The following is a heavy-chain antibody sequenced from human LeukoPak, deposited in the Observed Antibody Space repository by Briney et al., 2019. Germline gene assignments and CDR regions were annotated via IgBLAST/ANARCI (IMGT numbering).Heavy chain of an antibody. V-gene: IGHV4-30-4*01. D-gene: IGHD4-23*01. CDR1: GGPISSGDNF. J-gene: IGHJ2*01. Sequence: PSQTLSLTCTVSGGPISSGDNFWSWIRQSPRKGLEWIGYIRSSGSTLYNWSLKSRVTISADTSKNQFSLKVTSVTDADTAVYYCARDPEGGGGARFDLWGRGTRVTVSS. CDR3: ARDPEGGGGARFDL. CDR2: IRSSGST.